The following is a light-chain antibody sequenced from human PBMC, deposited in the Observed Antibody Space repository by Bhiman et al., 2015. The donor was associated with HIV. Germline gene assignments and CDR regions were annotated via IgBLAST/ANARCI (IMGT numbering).Light chain of an antibody. V-gene: IGLV2-8*01. CDR3: AAWDDSLSGLV. J-gene: IGLJ2*01. CDR1: SSDIGAYNY. CDR2: EVN. Sequence: QSALTQPPSASGSPGQSVTISCTGSSSDIGAYNYVSWYHQPPGKAPTLKIYEVNKRPSGVPDRFSGSKSGTSASLAISGLRSEDEADYYCAAWDDSLSGLVFGGGTKLTVL.